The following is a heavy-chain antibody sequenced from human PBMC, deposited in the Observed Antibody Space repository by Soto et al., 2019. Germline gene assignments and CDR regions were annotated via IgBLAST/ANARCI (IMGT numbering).Heavy chain of an antibody. Sequence: GGSLRLSCAASGFTFSDYAMSWVRQAPGKGLQWVSGISSNGVSTYYADSVKGRFTISRDNSKNTLFPQMNSLRAEDTAVYYCAKITVRQWLLSRYFDYWGQGSPVTVSS. D-gene: IGHD3-3*01. CDR3: AKITVRQWLLSRYFDY. CDR2: ISSNGVST. V-gene: IGHV3-23*01. J-gene: IGHJ4*02. CDR1: GFTFSDYA.